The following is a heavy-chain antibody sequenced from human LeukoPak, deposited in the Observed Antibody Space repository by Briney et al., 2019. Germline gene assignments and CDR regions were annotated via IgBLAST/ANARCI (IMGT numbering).Heavy chain of an antibody. V-gene: IGHV3-21*01. CDR1: GFTFSSYS. D-gene: IGHD5-24*01. CDR3: ARPRDGYLLWAFDI. J-gene: IGHJ3*02. Sequence: PGGSLRLSCAASGFTFSSYSMNWVRQAPGKGLEWVSSISSSSSYIYYADSVKGRFTISRDNAKNSLYLQMNSLRAEDTAVYYCARPRDGYLLWAFDIWGQGTMVTVSS. CDR2: ISSSSSYI.